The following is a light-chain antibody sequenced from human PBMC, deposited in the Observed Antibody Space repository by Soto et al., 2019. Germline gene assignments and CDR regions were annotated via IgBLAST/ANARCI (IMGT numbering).Light chain of an antibody. CDR3: QQRDNWPPMT. J-gene: IGKJ5*01. V-gene: IGKV3-11*01. CDR2: DAS. CDR1: QSISYY. Sequence: EIVLTQSPATLSLSPGERATPSCRASQSISYYLAWYQQKPGQPPRLLIYDASTRATGIPARFSGSGSGTDFTLTISSLEPEDFAVYYCQQRDNWPPMTFGQGTRLEIK.